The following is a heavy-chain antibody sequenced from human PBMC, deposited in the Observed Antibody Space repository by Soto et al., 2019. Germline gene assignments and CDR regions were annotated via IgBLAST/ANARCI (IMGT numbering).Heavy chain of an antibody. Sequence: NPSETLSLTCTASGGSISSYYWSWIRQPPGRGLEWIGYIYYSGSTNYNPSLKSRVTISVDTSKNQFSLKLSSVTAADTAVYYCARQDSPVEYGMDVWGQGTTVTVSS. D-gene: IGHD2-15*01. CDR1: GGSISSYY. J-gene: IGHJ6*02. V-gene: IGHV4-59*01. CDR3: ARQDSPVEYGMDV. CDR2: IYYSGST.